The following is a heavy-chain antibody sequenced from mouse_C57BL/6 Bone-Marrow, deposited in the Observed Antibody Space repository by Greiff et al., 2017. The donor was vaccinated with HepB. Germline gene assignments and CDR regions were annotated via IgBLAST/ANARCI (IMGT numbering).Heavy chain of an antibody. CDR3: ATFITTVVATNYAMDY. J-gene: IGHJ4*01. CDR1: GFSLTSYG. D-gene: IGHD1-1*01. CDR2: IWRGGST. V-gene: IGHV2-5*01. Sequence: QVQLKQSGPGLVQPSQSLSITCTVSGFSLTSYGVHWVRRSPGKGLEWLGVIWRGGSTDYNAAFMSRLSITKDNSKSQVFFKMNSLQADDTAIYYCATFITTVVATNYAMDYWGQGTSVTVSS.